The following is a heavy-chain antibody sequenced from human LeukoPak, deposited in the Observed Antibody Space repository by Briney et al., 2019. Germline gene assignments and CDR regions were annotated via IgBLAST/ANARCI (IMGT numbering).Heavy chain of an antibody. CDR1: GGSFSGYY. CDR2: INHSGST. D-gene: IGHD3-22*01. CDR3: ARAPLHYYDSSGYYPYYFDY. V-gene: IGHV4-34*01. Sequence: SETLSLTCAVYGGSFSGYYWSWIRQPPGKGLEWIGEINHSGSTNYNPSLKSRVTISVDASKNQFSLKLSSVTAADTAVYYCARAPLHYYDSSGYYPYYFDYWGQGTLVTVSS. J-gene: IGHJ4*02.